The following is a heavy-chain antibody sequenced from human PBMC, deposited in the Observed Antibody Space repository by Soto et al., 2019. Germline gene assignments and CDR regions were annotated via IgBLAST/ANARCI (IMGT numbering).Heavy chain of an antibody. D-gene: IGHD6-6*01. V-gene: IGHV3-30*18. CDR3: ANPRFRSSKGNDAFDI. Sequence: GGSLRLSCAASGFTFSSYGMHWVRQAPGKGLEWVAVISYDGSNKYYADSVKGRFTISRDNSKNTLYLQMNSLRAEDTAVYYCANPRFRSSKGNDAFDIWGQGTMVTVSS. CDR2: ISYDGSNK. CDR1: GFTFSSYG. J-gene: IGHJ3*02.